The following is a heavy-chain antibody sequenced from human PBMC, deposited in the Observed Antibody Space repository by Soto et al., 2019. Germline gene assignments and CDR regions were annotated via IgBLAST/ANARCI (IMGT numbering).Heavy chain of an antibody. J-gene: IGHJ6*02. Sequence: SETLSLTCTVSGGSISSGDYYWSWIRQPPGKSLELIGYIYYSGSTYYNPSLKSRVTISVDTSKNQFSLMLSSVTAADTAVYYCARSRITDMDVWGQGTTVTVSS. CDR2: IYYSGST. D-gene: IGHD3-10*01. CDR3: ARSRITDMDV. CDR1: GGSISSGDYY. V-gene: IGHV4-30-4*01.